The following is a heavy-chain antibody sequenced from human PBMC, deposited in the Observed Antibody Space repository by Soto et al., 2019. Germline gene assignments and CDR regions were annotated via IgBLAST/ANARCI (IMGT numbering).Heavy chain of an antibody. D-gene: IGHD3-22*01. V-gene: IGHV1-2*02. Sequence: ASVKVSCKASGYTFTGYYMHWVRQAPGQGLEWMGWINPNSGGTNYAQKFQGRVTMTRDTSISTAYMELSRLRSDDTAVYYCARDRGYDSSGYYYDLWGQGTLVTVSS. J-gene: IGHJ4*02. CDR1: GYTFTGYY. CDR3: ARDRGYDSSGYYYDL. CDR2: INPNSGGT.